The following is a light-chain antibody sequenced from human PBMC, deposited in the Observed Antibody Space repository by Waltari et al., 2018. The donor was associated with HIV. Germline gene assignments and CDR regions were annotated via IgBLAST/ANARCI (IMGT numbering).Light chain of an antibody. Sequence: QLVLTQSPSASASLGASVKLTCTLSSGHSTYAIAWHQQPPEKGPRYLMKVNSDGSHSKGDGIPDRFSGSSSGSERYLIISSLQSEDEADYYCQTWGTGIRVFGGGTKLTVL. CDR3: QTWGTGIRV. V-gene: IGLV4-69*01. CDR1: SGHSTYA. J-gene: IGLJ3*02. CDR2: VNSDGSH.